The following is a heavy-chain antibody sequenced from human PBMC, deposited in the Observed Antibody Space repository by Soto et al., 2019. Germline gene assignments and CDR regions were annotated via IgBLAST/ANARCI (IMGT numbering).Heavy chain of an antibody. V-gene: IGHV4-39*01. CDR2: VYYNGNT. CDR3: ARLSGSYNDRYFDY. J-gene: IGHJ4*02. CDR1: GGSTSSSSYQ. Sequence: QLQLQESGPGLVKPSETLSLTCTVSGGSTSSSSYQWVWIRQPPGKGLEWIGNVYYNGNTYYNPSLKSRVTISVDTSNNQFSLRVKSVTAADTAVYYCARLSGSYNDRYFDYWGQGTLVTVSS. D-gene: IGHD1-26*01.